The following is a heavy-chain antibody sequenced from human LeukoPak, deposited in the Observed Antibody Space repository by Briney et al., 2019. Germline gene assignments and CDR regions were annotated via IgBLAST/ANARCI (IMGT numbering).Heavy chain of an antibody. J-gene: IGHJ4*02. CDR1: GGSISSYY. CDR2: IYYSGST. D-gene: IGHD6-13*01. V-gene: IGHV4-59*01. Sequence: SETLSLTCTVSGGSISSYYWSWIRQPPGKGLEWIGYIYYSGSTNYNPSLKSRVTISVDTSKNQFSLKLSSVTAADTAVYYCARFSFIAAAARGYFDYWGPGTLVTVSS. CDR3: ARFSFIAAAARGYFDY.